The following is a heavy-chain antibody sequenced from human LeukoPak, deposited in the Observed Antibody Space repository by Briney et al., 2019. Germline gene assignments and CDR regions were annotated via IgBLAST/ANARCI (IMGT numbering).Heavy chain of an antibody. Sequence: GRSLRLSCAASGFTFSSYGMRWVRQAPGKGLEWVSVIWYDGSNKYYADSVKGRFTISRDNSKNTLYLQMNSLRAEDTAVYYCARDQGYYYDSGVGDDYYYYMGVWVKGHTVTVS. J-gene: IGHJ6*03. CDR3: ARDQGYYYDSGVGDDYYYYMGV. CDR2: IWYDGSNK. D-gene: IGHD3-10*01. CDR1: GFTFSSYG. V-gene: IGHV3-33*01.